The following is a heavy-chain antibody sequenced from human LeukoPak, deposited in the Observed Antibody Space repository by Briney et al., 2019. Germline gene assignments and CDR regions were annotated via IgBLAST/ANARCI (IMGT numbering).Heavy chain of an antibody. Sequence: GGSLRLSSAASLVTSSSYATSCGCHAPREGLGWVSAISGGVVRTYSEDSVKGRFTTSRENSKNTLYLQMNSLRAEDKALSICARRLGLGFGEYSNIWFDTWGQGTLVTVSS. V-gene: IGHV3-23*01. CDR2: ISGGVVRT. CDR3: ARRLGLGFGEYSNIWFDT. D-gene: IGHD3-10*01. CDR1: LVTSSSYA. J-gene: IGHJ5*02.